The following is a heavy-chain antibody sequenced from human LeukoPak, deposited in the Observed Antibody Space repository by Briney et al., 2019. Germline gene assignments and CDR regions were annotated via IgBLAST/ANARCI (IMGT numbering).Heavy chain of an antibody. CDR1: GFTFSSYG. D-gene: IGHD2-21*01. CDR2: ISGSGGST. CDR3: AKTHIVVVRGAFDI. Sequence: GGTLRLSCAASGFTFSSYGMSWVRQAPGKGLEWVSAISGSGGSTYYADSVKGRFTISRDNSKNTLYLQMNSLRAEDTAVYYCAKTHIVVVRGAFDIWGQGTMVTVSS. V-gene: IGHV3-23*01. J-gene: IGHJ3*02.